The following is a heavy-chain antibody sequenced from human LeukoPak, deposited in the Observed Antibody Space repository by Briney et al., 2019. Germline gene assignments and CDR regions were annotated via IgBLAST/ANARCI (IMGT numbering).Heavy chain of an antibody. J-gene: IGHJ4*02. V-gene: IGHV1-46*01. D-gene: IGHD2-15*01. Sequence: ASVKVSCKASGYTFTSYYMHWVRQAPGQVLEWMGIINPSGGSTSYAQKFQGRVTMTRNTSISTAYMELSSLRSEDTAVYYCARGYCSGGSCYSDFDYWGQGTLVTVSS. CDR2: INPSGGST. CDR3: ARGYCSGGSCYSDFDY. CDR1: GYTFTSYY.